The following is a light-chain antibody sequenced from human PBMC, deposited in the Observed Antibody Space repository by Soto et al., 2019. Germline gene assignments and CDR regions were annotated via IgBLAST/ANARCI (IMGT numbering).Light chain of an antibody. CDR1: QSISSY. Sequence: DIQMSQSPSSLSASLGDRVTSXXRTSQSISSYLNWYQQKPGKAPKLXXYAASSLQSGVPSRFSGSGSWTEFTLTISSLQPDDFATYYCQQYNRYSPWTFGQGTKVDIK. J-gene: IGKJ1*01. V-gene: IGKV1-39*01. CDR2: AAS. CDR3: QQYNRYSPWT.